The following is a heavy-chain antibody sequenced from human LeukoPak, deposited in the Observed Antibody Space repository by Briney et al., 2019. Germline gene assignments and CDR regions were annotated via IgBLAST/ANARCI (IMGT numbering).Heavy chain of an antibody. Sequence: ETLSLTCTVSGGSISSSSYYWGWIRQPPGKGLEWVSSISSSSSYRYYADSVKGRFTISRDNAKNSLYLQMNSLRAEDTAVYYCAREGYSPRDGYNFNFDYWGQGTLVTVSS. CDR2: ISSSSSYR. CDR3: AREGYSPRDGYNFNFDY. V-gene: IGHV3-21*01. CDR1: GGSISSSS. D-gene: IGHD5-24*01. J-gene: IGHJ4*02.